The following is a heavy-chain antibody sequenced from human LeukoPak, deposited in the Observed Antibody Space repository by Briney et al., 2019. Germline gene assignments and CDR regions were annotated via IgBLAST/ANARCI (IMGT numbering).Heavy chain of an antibody. CDR3: AGGEVTIPRDY. J-gene: IGHJ4*02. CDR2: ISYDGSNK. CDR1: GFTFSSYA. V-gene: IGHV3-30-3*01. Sequence: PGRSLRLSCAASGFTFSSYAMHWVRQAPGKGLEGVAVISYDGSNKYYADSVKGRFTISRDNSKNTLYLQMNSLRAEDTAVYYCAGGEVTIPRDYWGQGTLVTVSS. D-gene: IGHD3-16*01.